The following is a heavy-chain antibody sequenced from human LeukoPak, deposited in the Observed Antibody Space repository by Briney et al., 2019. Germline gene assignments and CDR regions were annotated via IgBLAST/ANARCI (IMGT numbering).Heavy chain of an antibody. CDR2: INHSGST. Sequence: SETLSLTCAVYGGPFSGYYWSWIRQPPGKGLEWIGGINHSGSTNYNPSLKSRVTISVDTSKNQFSLKLSSVTAADTAVYYCARTRYYYNSRSYGAPYYFDYWGQGTLVTVSS. V-gene: IGHV4-34*01. CDR3: ARTRYYYNSRSYGAPYYFDY. D-gene: IGHD3-10*01. CDR1: GGPFSGYY. J-gene: IGHJ4*02.